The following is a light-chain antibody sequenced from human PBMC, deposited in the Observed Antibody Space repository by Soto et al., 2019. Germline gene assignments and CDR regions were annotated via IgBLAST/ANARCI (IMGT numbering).Light chain of an antibody. CDR2: EGS. V-gene: IGLV2-23*01. CDR3: CSYAGSSPL. J-gene: IGLJ2*01. Sequence: QSVLTQPASVSGSPGQSITISCTGTSSDVGSYNLVSWYQQHPDKAPKLMIYEGSKRPSGVSNRFSGSKSGNTASLTISGLQAEDEADYYCCSYAGSSPLFGGGTKLTVL. CDR1: SSDVGSYNL.